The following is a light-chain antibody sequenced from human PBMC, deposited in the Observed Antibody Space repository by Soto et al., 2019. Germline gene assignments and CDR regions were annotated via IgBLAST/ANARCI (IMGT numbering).Light chain of an antibody. CDR3: QQYNNWIP. CDR2: GAS. V-gene: IGKV3-15*01. Sequence: EIVMTQSPATLSVSPGERATLSCRASQSVSSNLAWYQQKAGQAPRLLIYGASTRATGIPARFSGSGSGTEFTLTISSLQSEDFAVYYCQQYNNWIPFGQGTRLEIK. J-gene: IGKJ5*01. CDR1: QSVSSN.